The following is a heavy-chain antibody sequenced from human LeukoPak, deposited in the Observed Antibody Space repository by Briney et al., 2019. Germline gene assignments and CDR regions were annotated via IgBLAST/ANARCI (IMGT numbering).Heavy chain of an antibody. CDR3: AKGGLVHRFDP. V-gene: IGHV3-23*01. CDR1: GFRFTNYA. J-gene: IGHJ5*02. Sequence: GGSLRLSCAASGFRFTNYAMTWVRQAPGEGLQWVSSITGSGGTTYYADSVKGRFTISRDNSKNTLFLQMNSLRADDTAVYYCAKGGLVHRFDPWGQGTLVTVSS. CDR2: ITGSGGTT.